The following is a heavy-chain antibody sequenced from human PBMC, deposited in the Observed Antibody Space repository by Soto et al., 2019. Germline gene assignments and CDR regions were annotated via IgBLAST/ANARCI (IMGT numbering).Heavy chain of an antibody. V-gene: IGHV1-58*01. CDR2: IVVGSGNT. CDR3: ATSGYLTYYYYGMDV. J-gene: IGHJ6*02. CDR1: GFTFTSSA. Sequence: ASVKVSCKASGFTFTSSAVQWVRQARGQRLEWIGWIVVGSGNTNYAQKFQERVTITRDMSTSTAYMELSSLRSEDTAVYYCATSGYLTYYYYGMDVWGQGTTVTVSS. D-gene: IGHD3-22*01.